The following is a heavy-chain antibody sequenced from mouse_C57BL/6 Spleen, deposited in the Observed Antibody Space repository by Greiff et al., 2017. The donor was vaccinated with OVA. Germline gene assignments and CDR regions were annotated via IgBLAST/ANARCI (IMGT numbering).Heavy chain of an antibody. J-gene: IGHJ4*01. CDR1: GYTFTSYW. CDR2: INPSSGYT. Sequence: VQLQQSGAELAKPGASVKLSCKASGYTFTSYWMHWVNQRPGQGLEWIGYINPSSGYTKYNQKFKDKATLTADKSSSTPYMQLSSLTYEDSAVYYCARDYYGSRNDDYAMDYWGQGTSVTVSS. D-gene: IGHD1-1*01. CDR3: ARDYYGSRNDDYAMDY. V-gene: IGHV1-7*01.